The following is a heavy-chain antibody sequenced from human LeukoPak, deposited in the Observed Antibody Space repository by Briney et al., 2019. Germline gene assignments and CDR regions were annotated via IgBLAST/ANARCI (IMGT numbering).Heavy chain of an antibody. CDR2: IRSKAYGGTT. Sequence: PGGSLRLSCTSSGFTFGDYAMSWFRQAPGKGLEWVAFIRSKAYGGTTEYAASVKGRFTISRDDPKSIAYLQMNSLKTGDTAVYYCTKYSGRIDYWGQGTLVTVSS. J-gene: IGHJ4*02. V-gene: IGHV3-49*03. D-gene: IGHD5-18*01. CDR3: TKYSGRIDY. CDR1: GFTFGDYA.